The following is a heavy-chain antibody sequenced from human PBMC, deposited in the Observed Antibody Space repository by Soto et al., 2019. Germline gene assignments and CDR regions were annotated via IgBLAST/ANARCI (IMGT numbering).Heavy chain of an antibody. CDR1: GYTFTGYY. V-gene: IGHV1-2*02. Sequence: ASVKVSCKASGYTFTGYYMHWVRQAPGQGLEWMGWINPNSGGTNYAQKFQGRVTMTRDTSISTAYMELSRLRSDDTAVYYCARYVGRYSYYCFDCWGKGTLVTVAS. CDR3: ARYVGRYSYYCFDC. J-gene: IGHJ4*02. CDR2: INPNSGGT. D-gene: IGHD5-18*01.